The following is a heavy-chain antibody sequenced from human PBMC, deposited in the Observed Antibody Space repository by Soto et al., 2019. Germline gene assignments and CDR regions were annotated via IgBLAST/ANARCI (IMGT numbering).Heavy chain of an antibody. CDR1: GGSISSSSYY. CDR2: IYYSGST. Sequence: SETLSLTCTVSGGSISSSSYYWGWIRQPPGKGLEWIGSIYYSGSTYYNPSLKSRVTISVDTSKNQFSLKLGSVTAADTAVYYCARQPYYDILTGLVAGEINYWGQGTLVTVSS. D-gene: IGHD3-9*01. CDR3: ARQPYYDILTGLVAGEINY. V-gene: IGHV4-39*01. J-gene: IGHJ4*02.